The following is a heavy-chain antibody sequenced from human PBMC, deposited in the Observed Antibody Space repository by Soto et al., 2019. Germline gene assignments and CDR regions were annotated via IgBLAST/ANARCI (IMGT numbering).Heavy chain of an antibody. Sequence: EVPLLESGGGLVQPGGSLRLSCAASGFTFKNFAMSWVRQAPGKGLEWVSAITGNGDGTYYADSVKGRFTISRDNSKNTLYLQMNSLSAEDTAVYYCAKGSYGDYDIWGQGTMVTVSS. CDR2: ITGNGDGT. CDR1: GFTFKNFA. D-gene: IGHD4-17*01. CDR3: AKGSYGDYDI. V-gene: IGHV3-23*01. J-gene: IGHJ3*02.